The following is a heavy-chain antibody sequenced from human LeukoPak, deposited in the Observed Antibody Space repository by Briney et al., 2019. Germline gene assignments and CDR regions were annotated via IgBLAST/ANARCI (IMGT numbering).Heavy chain of an antibody. V-gene: IGHV1-69*06. J-gene: IGHJ3*02. Sequence: SVKVSCKASGGTFSSYAISWVRQAPGQGLGWMGGIIPIFGTANYAQKFQGRVTITADKSTSTAYMELSSLRSEDTAVYYCASDATYYYDSSGYYFSAFDIWGQGTMVTVSS. CDR2: IIPIFGTA. CDR1: GGTFSSYA. D-gene: IGHD3-22*01. CDR3: ASDATYYYDSSGYYFSAFDI.